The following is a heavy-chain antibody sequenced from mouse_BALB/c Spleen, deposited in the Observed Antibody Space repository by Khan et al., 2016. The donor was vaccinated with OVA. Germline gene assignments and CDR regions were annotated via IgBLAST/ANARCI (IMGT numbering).Heavy chain of an antibody. J-gene: IGHJ2*01. CDR2: INPSSGYT. CDR3: ARTHER. Sequence: VELVESGAELARPGASVKMSCKASGYTFTSYTMHWVKQRPGQGLEWIGYINPSSGYTKYNQKFKDQATLTADKSSSTAYMQLSSLTSEDSAVYYCARTHERWGQGTTLTVSS. CDR1: GYTFTSYT. V-gene: IGHV1-4*01.